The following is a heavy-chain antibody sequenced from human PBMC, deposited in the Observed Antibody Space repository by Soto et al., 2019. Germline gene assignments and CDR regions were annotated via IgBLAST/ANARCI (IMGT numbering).Heavy chain of an antibody. J-gene: IGHJ4*02. D-gene: IGHD3-9*01. Sequence: GGSLRLSCAASGFTFSSYAMHWVRQAPGKGREWVAVISYDGSNKYYADSVKGRFTISRDNSKNTRYLQMNSLRAEDTAVYYCARSHYDILTGYYSPGSSWGQGTLVTVSS. CDR2: ISYDGSNK. CDR1: GFTFSSYA. V-gene: IGHV3-30-3*01. CDR3: ARSHYDILTGYYSPGSS.